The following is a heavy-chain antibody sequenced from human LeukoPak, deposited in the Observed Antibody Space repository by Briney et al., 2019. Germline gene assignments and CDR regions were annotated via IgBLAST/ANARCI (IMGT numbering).Heavy chain of an antibody. CDR1: GYSFASSW. CDR3: ARHGHCTNGVCYSNYYYTWTS. J-gene: IGHJ6*03. CDR2: IYPDDSDT. V-gene: IGHV5-51*01. Sequence: GESLKISCKGSGYSFASSWIGWVRQMPGKGLEWMGIIYPDDSDTRYSPSFEGQITISVDKSISTAYLQWSSLKASDTAVYYCARHGHCTNGVCYSNYYYTWTSGAKGPRSPSP. D-gene: IGHD2-8*01.